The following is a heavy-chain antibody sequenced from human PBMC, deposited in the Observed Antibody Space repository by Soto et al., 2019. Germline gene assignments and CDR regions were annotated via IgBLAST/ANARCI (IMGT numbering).Heavy chain of an antibody. D-gene: IGHD6-6*01. Sequence: GSLRLSCAASGFTFSDYYMSWIRQAPGKGLEWVSYISSSSSYTNYADSVKGRFTISRDNAKNSLYLQMNSLRAEDTAVYYCARVGGIAARRPYYFDYWGQGTLVTVPS. V-gene: IGHV3-11*06. J-gene: IGHJ4*02. CDR2: ISSSSSYT. CDR1: GFTFSDYY. CDR3: ARVGGIAARRPYYFDY.